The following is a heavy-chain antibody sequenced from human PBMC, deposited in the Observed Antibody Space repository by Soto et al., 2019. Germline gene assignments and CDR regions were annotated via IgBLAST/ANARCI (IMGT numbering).Heavy chain of an antibody. Sequence: QVQLVESGGGVVQPGRSLRLSCAASGFTFSSYGMHWVRQAPGKGLEWVAVISYDGSNKYYADSVKGRFTISRDNSKNTLYMPMNSLRGEDTAVYYCAKDRTPGLVFSHYLDYWGQGTLVTVSS. CDR2: ISYDGSNK. V-gene: IGHV3-30*18. J-gene: IGHJ4*02. CDR1: GFTFSSYG. D-gene: IGHD3-3*02. CDR3: AKDRTPGLVFSHYLDY.